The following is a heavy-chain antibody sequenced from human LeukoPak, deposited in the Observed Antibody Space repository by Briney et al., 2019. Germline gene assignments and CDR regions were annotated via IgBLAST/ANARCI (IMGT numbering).Heavy chain of an antibody. J-gene: IGHJ6*03. Sequence: ASVKVSCKASGYTFTGYCMHWVRQAPGQGLEWMGWINPNSGGTNYAQKFQGRVTMTRDASISTAYMELSRLRSDDTAVYYRARHDSSGSPYYYYYMDVWGKGTTVTVSS. CDR3: ARHDSSGSPYYYYYMDV. D-gene: IGHD3-22*01. CDR2: INPNSGGT. V-gene: IGHV1-2*02. CDR1: GYTFTGYC.